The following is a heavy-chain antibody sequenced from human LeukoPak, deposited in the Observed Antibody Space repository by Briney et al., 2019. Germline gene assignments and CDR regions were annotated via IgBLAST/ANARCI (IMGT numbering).Heavy chain of an antibody. J-gene: IGHJ4*02. Sequence: SETLSPTCAVYGGSFSGYYWSWIRQPPGKGLEWIGEINHSGSTTYNPSLKSRVTISVDTSKNQFSLKLSSVTAADTAVYYCARRGATVTTCDYWGQGTLVTVSS. CDR3: ARRGATVTTCDY. CDR2: INHSGST. D-gene: IGHD4-17*01. CDR1: GGSFSGYY. V-gene: IGHV4-34*01.